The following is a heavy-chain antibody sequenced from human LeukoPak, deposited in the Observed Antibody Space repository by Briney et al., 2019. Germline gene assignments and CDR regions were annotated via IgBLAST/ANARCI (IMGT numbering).Heavy chain of an antibody. J-gene: IGHJ4*02. CDR2: IYYSGPT. D-gene: IGHD3-10*01. CDR3: ARGGVAAKYYFDF. CDR1: GGSISPLY. Sequence: SETLSLTCTVSGGSISPLYWGWIRQAPGKGLEFIGYIYYSGPTNFNPSLKSRVTLSVDTSKSQISLKLTSVTAADTAVYYCARGGVAAKYYFDFWGQGTLVTVSS. V-gene: IGHV4-59*11.